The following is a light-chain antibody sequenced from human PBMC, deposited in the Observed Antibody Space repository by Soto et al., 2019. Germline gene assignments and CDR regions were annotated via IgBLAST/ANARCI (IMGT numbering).Light chain of an antibody. V-gene: IGLV4-69*01. Sequence: QTVVTQSPSASASLGASVRLTCTLSSGHITYAIAWHQHQPEKGPRFLMKLNGDGSHTRGDGIPFRFSGSSSGAERYLTISSLQSEDEADYYCQTWGTGGVVFGGGTKLTVL. CDR1: SGHITYA. CDR3: QTWGTGGVV. CDR2: LNGDGSH. J-gene: IGLJ2*01.